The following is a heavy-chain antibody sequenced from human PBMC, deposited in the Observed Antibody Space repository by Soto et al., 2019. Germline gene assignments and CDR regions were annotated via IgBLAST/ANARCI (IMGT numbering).Heavy chain of an antibody. J-gene: IGHJ4*02. V-gene: IGHV4-31*03. CDR1: GGSISSGGYY. CDR2: IYYSGST. D-gene: IGHD3-10*01. Sequence: PSETLSLTCTVSGGSISSGGYYWSWIRQHPGKGLEWIGYIYYSGSTYYNPSLKSRVTISVDTSKNQFSLKLSSVTAADTAVYYCARDQSNRYAFGYWGQGTLVTVSS. CDR3: ARDQSNRYAFGY.